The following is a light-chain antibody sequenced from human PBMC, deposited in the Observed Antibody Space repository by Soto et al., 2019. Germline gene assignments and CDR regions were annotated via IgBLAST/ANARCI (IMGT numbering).Light chain of an antibody. V-gene: IGKV3-11*01. CDR1: QSVSSN. CDR3: QQRSNWPLT. CDR2: DAS. Sequence: ETVLTQSPATLSLSPGERATLSCRASQSVSSNLAWYQQKRGQAPRLLIYDASNRATGIPARFSGSGSGTVFTLTISSLEPEDFAVYYCQQRSNWPLTFGGGTKVEIK. J-gene: IGKJ4*01.